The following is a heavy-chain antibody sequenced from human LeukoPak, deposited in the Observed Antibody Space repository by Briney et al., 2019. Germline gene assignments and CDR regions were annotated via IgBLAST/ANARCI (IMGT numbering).Heavy chain of an antibody. CDR3: AATKGVWFGELWQTYFDY. CDR1: GGSISSSNW. J-gene: IGHJ4*02. Sequence: SGTLSLTCAVSGGSISSSNWWSWVRQPPGKGLEWIGEIYHSGSTNYNPSPKSRVTISVDKSKNQFSLKLSSVTAADTAVYYCAATKGVWFGELWQTYFDYWGQGTLVTVSS. CDR2: IYHSGST. D-gene: IGHD3-10*01. V-gene: IGHV4-4*02.